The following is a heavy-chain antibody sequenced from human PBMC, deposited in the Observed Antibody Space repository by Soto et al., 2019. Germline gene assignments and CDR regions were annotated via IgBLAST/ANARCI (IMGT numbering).Heavy chain of an antibody. CDR3: ARSRGTGTYPHDFQP. Sequence: SETLSLTCPVSGGYLSSYDWSWIRQSPGKGLENLGYIYFSDSTNYNPSFKSRITISVDTSRNQFFLTLSSMTAADTAVYYCARSRGTGTYPHDFQPWGQGTLVTVS. J-gene: IGHJ1*01. V-gene: IGHV4-4*09. CDR2: IYFSDST. CDR1: GGYLSSYD. D-gene: IGHD1-26*01.